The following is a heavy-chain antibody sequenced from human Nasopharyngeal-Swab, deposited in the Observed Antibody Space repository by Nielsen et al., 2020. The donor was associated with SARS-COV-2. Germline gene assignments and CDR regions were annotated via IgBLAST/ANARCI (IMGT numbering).Heavy chain of an antibody. CDR2: ISSNGGST. CDR1: GFTSSSYA. D-gene: IGHD3-10*01. Sequence: GGSLRLSCSASGFTSSSYAMHWVRQAPGKGLEYVSAISSNGGSTYYADSVKGRFTISRDNSKNTLYLQMSSLRAEDTAVYYCGAYYYGSGTDFDYWGQGTLVTVSS. V-gene: IGHV3-64D*06. CDR3: GAYYYGSGTDFDY. J-gene: IGHJ4*02.